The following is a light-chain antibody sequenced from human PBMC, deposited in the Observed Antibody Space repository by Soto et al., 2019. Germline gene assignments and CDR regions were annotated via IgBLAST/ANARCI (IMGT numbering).Light chain of an antibody. CDR2: EGT. CDR3: SSYTTSSTHWV. CDR1: SSDVGGYNY. Sequence: QSALTQPASVSGSPGQSITISCTGTSSDVGGYNYVSWDQQHPGKAPKLMIYEGTNRPSGVSNRLSGSQSGNTASLTISGLQAEDEADYYCSSYTTSSTHWVFGGGNKLTVL. J-gene: IGLJ3*02. V-gene: IGLV2-14*01.